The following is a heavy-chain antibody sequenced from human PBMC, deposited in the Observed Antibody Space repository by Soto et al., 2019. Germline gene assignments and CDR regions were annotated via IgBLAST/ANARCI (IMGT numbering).Heavy chain of an antibody. CDR3: SSDACPYGSTAYFDY. J-gene: IGHJ4*02. Sequence: GASVKVSCKASGGTFSSYAISWVRQAPGQGLEWMGGIIPIFGTANYAQKFQGRVTITADESTSTAYMELSSLRSEDTAVYYCSSDACPYGSTAYFDYWGQGTLVTVSS. CDR2: IIPIFGTA. D-gene: IGHD6-13*01. V-gene: IGHV1-69*13. CDR1: GGTFSSYA.